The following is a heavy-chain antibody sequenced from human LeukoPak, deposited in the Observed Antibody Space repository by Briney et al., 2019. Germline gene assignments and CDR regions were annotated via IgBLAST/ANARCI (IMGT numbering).Heavy chain of an antibody. CDR2: MSPNSGDT. D-gene: IGHD7-27*01. CDR3: ARGPPNWGYDY. CDR1: GYTFTSYD. J-gene: IGHJ4*02. Sequence: VKVSCKASGYTFTSYDFNWVRQATGQRPEWMGWMSPNSGDTGYAQKFQDRVTMTRNTSISTAYMELSSLRSDDTAVYYCARGPPNWGYDYWGPGTLVTVSS. V-gene: IGHV1-8*01.